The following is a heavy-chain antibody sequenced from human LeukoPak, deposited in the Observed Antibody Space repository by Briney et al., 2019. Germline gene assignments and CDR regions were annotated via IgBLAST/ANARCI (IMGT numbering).Heavy chain of an antibody. J-gene: IGHJ6*03. Sequence: GGSPRLSCAASGFTLSSYWMSWVRQAPGKGLEWVANIKQDGSEKYSVDSVKGRFTISRDNAKNSLYLQMNSLRTEDTAVYYCARDVRGSVTSYFYYYMDVWGKGTTVTVSS. D-gene: IGHD5-18*01. CDR2: IKQDGSEK. V-gene: IGHV3-7*01. CDR1: GFTLSSYW. CDR3: ARDVRGSVTSYFYYYMDV.